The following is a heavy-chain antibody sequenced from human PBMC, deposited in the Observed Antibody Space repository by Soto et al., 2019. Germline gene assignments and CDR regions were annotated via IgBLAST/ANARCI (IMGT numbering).Heavy chain of an antibody. J-gene: IGHJ3*02. CDR3: ARAGITMVRGVIIDAFDI. V-gene: IGHV1-2*04. CDR2: INPNSGGT. Sequence: ASVKVSCKASVYTFTGYYMHWVRQAPGQGLEWMGWINPNSGGTNYAQKFQGWVTMTRDTSISTAYMELSRLRSEDTAVYYCARAGITMVRGVIIDAFDIWGKGPMVTVSS. D-gene: IGHD3-10*01. CDR1: VYTFTGYY.